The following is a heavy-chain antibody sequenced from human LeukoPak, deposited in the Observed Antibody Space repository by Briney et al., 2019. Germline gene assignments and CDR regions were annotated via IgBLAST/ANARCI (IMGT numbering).Heavy chain of an antibody. V-gene: IGHV1-69*13. J-gene: IGHJ3*02. CDR1: GGTFSSYA. Sequence: SVKVSCKASGGTFSSYAISWVRQAPGQGLEWMGGIIPIFGTADYAQKFQGRVTITADESTSTAYMELSSLRSEDTAVYYCARGPYYYDSSGYSPDAFDIWGQGTMVTVSS. D-gene: IGHD3-22*01. CDR2: IIPIFGTA. CDR3: ARGPYYYDSSGYSPDAFDI.